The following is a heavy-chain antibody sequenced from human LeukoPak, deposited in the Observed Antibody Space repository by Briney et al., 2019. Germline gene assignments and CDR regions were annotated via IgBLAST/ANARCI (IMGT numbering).Heavy chain of an antibody. V-gene: IGHV3-23*01. Sequence: PGGSLRLSCAASGFTFSSYGMSWVRQAPGKGLEWVSHIGVGGDTDFADSVKGRFTISRDNSKKTLYLQMNSLTADDTALYYCAKDLHASWAVDYWGPGILVTVSS. J-gene: IGHJ4*02. CDR2: IGVGGDT. CDR3: AKDLHASWAVDY. D-gene: IGHD7-27*01. CDR1: GFTFSSYG.